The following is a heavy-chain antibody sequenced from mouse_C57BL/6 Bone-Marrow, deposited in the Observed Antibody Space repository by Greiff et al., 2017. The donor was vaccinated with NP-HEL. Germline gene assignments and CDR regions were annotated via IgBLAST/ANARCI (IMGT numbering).Heavy chain of an antibody. CDR2: IDPSDSYT. J-gene: IGHJ4*01. D-gene: IGHD2-3*01. V-gene: IGHV1-69*01. CDR3: ARSGDGYY. Sequence: QVQLQQPGAELVMPGASVKLSCKASGYTFTSYWMHWVKQRPGQGLEWIGEIDPSDSYTNYNQKFKGKSTLTVDKSSSTAYMQLSSLTSEDSAVYYCARSGDGYYWGQGTSVTVSS. CDR1: GYTFTSYW.